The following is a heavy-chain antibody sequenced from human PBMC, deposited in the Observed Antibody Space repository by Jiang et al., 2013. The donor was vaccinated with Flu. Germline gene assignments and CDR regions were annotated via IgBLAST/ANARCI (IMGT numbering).Heavy chain of an antibody. CDR3: ARALTWGKYGANLYYIDS. Sequence: LLESGGGLIQPGGSLRLSCAVSGFSVRNTYMTWVRQAPGKGLEWVSVIDSDGDKFYTDSVKGRFTISRDFSKNTLHLQMNSLKVEDAAVYFCARALTWGKYGANLYYIDSWGPGTLVTVSS. CDR1: GFSVRNTY. CDR2: IDSDGDK. D-gene: IGHD7-27*01. J-gene: IGHJ4*02. V-gene: IGHV3-53*01.